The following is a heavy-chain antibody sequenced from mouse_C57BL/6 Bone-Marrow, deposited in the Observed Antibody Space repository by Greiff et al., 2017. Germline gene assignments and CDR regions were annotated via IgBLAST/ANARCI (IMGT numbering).Heavy chain of an antibody. D-gene: IGHD1-1*01. CDR1: GYTFTSYW. CDR3: AMGITTVVAPFAY. Sequence: QVQLQQPGAELVKPGASVKVSCKASGYTFTSYWMHWVKQRPGQGLEWIGRIHPSDSDTNYNQKFKGKATLTVDKSSSTAYMQLSSLTSEDSAVYYCAMGITTVVAPFAYWGQGTIVTVSA. V-gene: IGHV1-74*01. CDR2: IHPSDSDT. J-gene: IGHJ3*01.